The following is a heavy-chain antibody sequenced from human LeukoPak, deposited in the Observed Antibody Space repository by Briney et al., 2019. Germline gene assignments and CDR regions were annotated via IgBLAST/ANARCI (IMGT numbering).Heavy chain of an antibody. CDR2: IYPGDSDT. CDR3: AIFDFLFGEIDNWFVP. D-gene: IGHD3-16*01. CDR1: GYNFTIYW. V-gene: IGHV5-51*01. J-gene: IGHJ5*02. Sequence: GEALKISCKGSGYNFTIYWIGWGRQMPGKGLEWMGIIYPGDSDTRYSPSFQGQGTISADKSISTAYLQWISLKASDTAMYYCAIFDFLFGEIDNWFVPWGQGTQVTVSS.